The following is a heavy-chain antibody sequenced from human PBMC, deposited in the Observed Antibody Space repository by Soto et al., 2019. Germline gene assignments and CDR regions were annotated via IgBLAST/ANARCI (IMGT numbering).Heavy chain of an antibody. J-gene: IGHJ4*02. V-gene: IGHV1-69*01. CDR3: GTGGEQQLVLGY. Sequence: QVQLVQSGAEVQKPGSSVKVSCKASGGTFSSYAISWVRQSPGQGLEWMGGIIPIFGTANYAQKFQGRVTITADESTSTAYMELSSLRSEDTAVYYCGTGGEQQLVLGYWGQGTLVTVSS. D-gene: IGHD6-13*01. CDR1: GGTFSSYA. CDR2: IIPIFGTA.